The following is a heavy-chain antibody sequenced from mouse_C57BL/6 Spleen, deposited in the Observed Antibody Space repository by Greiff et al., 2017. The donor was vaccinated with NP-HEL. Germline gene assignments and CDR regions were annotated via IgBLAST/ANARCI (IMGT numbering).Heavy chain of an antibody. CDR2: IYPGDGDT. V-gene: IGHV1-80*01. CDR3: ARWDGYAFYFDY. Sequence: QVQLQQSGAELVKPGASVKISCKASGYAFSSYWMNWVKQRPGKGLEWIGQIYPGDGDTNYPGKFKGKATLTADKSSSTAYMQLSSLTSEGSAVYFGARWDGYAFYFDYWGQGTTLTVSS. J-gene: IGHJ2*01. D-gene: IGHD2-2*01. CDR1: GYAFSSYW.